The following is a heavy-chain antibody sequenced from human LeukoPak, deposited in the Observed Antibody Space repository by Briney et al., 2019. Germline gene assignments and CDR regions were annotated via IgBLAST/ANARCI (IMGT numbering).Heavy chain of an antibody. CDR1: GFTFSSYA. CDR2: ISTSSSTI. CDR3: ARSPGSDFDY. Sequence: GGSLRLSCAASGFTFSSYAMSWVRQAPGKGLEWVSYISTSSSTIYYADSVKGRFTISRDNAKNSLYLQMNSLRAEDTAVYYCARSPGSDFDYWGQGTLVTVSS. D-gene: IGHD3-10*01. J-gene: IGHJ4*02. V-gene: IGHV3-48*04.